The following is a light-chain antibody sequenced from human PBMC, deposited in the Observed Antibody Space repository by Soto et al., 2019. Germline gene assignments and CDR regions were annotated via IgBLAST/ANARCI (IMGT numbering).Light chain of an antibody. CDR1: SSDIGTYNL. J-gene: IGLJ3*02. CDR2: EGS. Sequence: QSALTQPAFVSGSPGQSITISCTGTSSDIGTYNLVSWYQQYPGEAPKLIIYEGSKWPPGVSDRFSGSNSGNTASLTISGLQAEDEADYYCCSYASSGIYWVFGEGTKVTVL. CDR3: CSYASSGIYWV. V-gene: IGLV2-23*01.